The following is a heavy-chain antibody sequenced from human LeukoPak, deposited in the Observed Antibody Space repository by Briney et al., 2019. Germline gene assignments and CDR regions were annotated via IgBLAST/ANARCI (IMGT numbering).Heavy chain of an antibody. D-gene: IGHD4-17*01. CDR2: INSNTGST. CDR3: ARGGTVTTAPIDY. V-gene: IGHV1-46*01. CDR1: GYTFTGYY. J-gene: IGHJ4*02. Sequence: ASVKVSCKASGYTFTGYYMHWVRRAPGQGLEWMGIINSNTGSTSYGQKFQGRVSMTRDTSTSTVDLEVSSLRFEDTAVYYCARGGTVTTAPIDYWGQGTLVTVSS.